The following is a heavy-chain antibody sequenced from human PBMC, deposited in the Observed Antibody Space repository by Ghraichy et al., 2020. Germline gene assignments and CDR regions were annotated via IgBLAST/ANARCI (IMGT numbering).Heavy chain of an antibody. CDR2: VSYDGSKK. Sequence: GGSLRLSCAASGFIFSNNGMHWVRQAPGKGLEWVAVVSYDGSKKYYADSVKGRFTVSRDDSKNTLYLQMDSLRVEDTGIYYCARDPSHTFDYWGQGTLVTVSS. J-gene: IGHJ4*02. CDR3: ARDPSHTFDY. V-gene: IGHV3-33*01. CDR1: GFIFSNNG.